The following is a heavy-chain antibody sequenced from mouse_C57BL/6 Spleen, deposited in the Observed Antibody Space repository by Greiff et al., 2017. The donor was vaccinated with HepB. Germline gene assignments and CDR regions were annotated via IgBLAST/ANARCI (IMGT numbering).Heavy chain of an antibody. D-gene: IGHD1-1*01. CDR3: ARSPFITTVVASDY. CDR2: IYPGDGDT. Sequence: VQLQESGAELVKPGASVKISCKASGYAFSSYWMNWVKQRPGKGLEWIGQIYPGDGDTNYNGKFKGKATLTADKSSSTAYMQLSSLTSEDSAVYFCARSPFITTVVASDYWGQGTTLTVSS. CDR1: GYAFSSYW. V-gene: IGHV1-80*01. J-gene: IGHJ2*01.